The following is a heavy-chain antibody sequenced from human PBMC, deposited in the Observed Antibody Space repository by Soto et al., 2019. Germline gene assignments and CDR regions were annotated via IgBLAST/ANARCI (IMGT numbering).Heavy chain of an antibody. D-gene: IGHD3-10*01. CDR1: GGSFSGFY. CDR2: INHSGST. Sequence: PSETLSLTCAVYGGSFSGFYWSWIRQPPGKGLEWIGEINHSGSTNYNPSLKSRVTISVDTSKNQFSLKLSSVTAADTAVYYCARHFVAVVIKGWGYWGQGTLVTVSS. V-gene: IGHV4-34*01. J-gene: IGHJ4*02. CDR3: ARHFVAVVIKGWGY.